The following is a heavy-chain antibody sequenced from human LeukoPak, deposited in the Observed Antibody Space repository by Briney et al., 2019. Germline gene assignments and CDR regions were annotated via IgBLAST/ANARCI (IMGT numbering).Heavy chain of an antibody. CDR3: ARLPLYYYQEDC. CDR1: DASISSTSYY. J-gene: IGHJ1*01. D-gene: IGHD3-10*01. V-gene: IGHV4-39*01. CDR2: IHFSGTT. Sequence: KTSETLSLTCSVSDASISSTSYYWGWIRQPPGKGLEWIGSIHFSGTTHYNPSLKSRVTISVDTSKNQFSLKLTSVTAADTAVYFCARLPLYYYQEDCWGQGTLVTVSS.